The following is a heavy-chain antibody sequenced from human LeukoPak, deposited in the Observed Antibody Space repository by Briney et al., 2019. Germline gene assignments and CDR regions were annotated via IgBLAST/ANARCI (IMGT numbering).Heavy chain of an antibody. CDR1: GYSISSGYY. J-gene: IGHJ4*02. V-gene: IGHV4-38-2*02. CDR2: IYHSGST. Sequence: KPSETLSLTCTVSGYSISSGYYWGWIRQPPGKGLEWIGSIYHSGSTYYNPSLKSRVIISVDTSKNQFSLKLSSVTAADTAVYYCARLGIAAQPVDYWGQGTLVTVSS. CDR3: ARLGIAAQPVDY. D-gene: IGHD6-6*01.